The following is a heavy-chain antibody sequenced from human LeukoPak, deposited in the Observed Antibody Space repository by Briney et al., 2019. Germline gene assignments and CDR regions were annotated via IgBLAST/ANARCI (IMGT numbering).Heavy chain of an antibody. CDR3: ARTIVGATVDWYFDL. D-gene: IGHD1-26*01. CDR2: IRDRGSSK. J-gene: IGHJ2*01. CDR1: GFNFGDFY. Sequence: PGGSLRLSCAASGFNFGDFYMSWIRQAPGKGLEFISYIRDRGSSKDYVDSVRGQFTISRDNANNSLYLQMNTLRVEDTAIYYCARTIVGATVDWYFDLWGRGTPVTVSS. V-gene: IGHV3-11*04.